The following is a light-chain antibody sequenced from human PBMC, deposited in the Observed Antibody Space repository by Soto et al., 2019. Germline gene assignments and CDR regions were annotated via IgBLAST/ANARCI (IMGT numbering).Light chain of an antibody. J-gene: IGLJ2*01. V-gene: IGLV1-40*01. CDR3: QSYDSSLRGLV. Sequence: QSVLTQPPSVSGAPGQRVTISCTGSSSNIGAGYDVHGYQQLPGTAPKLLMYGNNIRPSGVPDRSSDSKSGTSASLAITGLQAEDEAAYFCQSYDSSLRGLVFGGGTKLTVL. CDR2: GNN. CDR1: SSNIGAGYD.